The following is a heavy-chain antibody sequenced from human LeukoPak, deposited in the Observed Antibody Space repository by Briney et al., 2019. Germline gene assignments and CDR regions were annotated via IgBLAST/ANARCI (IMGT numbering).Heavy chain of an antibody. CDR1: GGTFSSYA. D-gene: IGHD2-8*01. Sequence: ASVKVSCKASGGTFSSYAISWVRQAPGQGLEWMGGIIPIFGTANYAQKFQGRVTITADESTSTAYMELSSLRSEDTAVYYCAREDCTNGVCLDYWGQGTLVTVSS. CDR3: AREDCTNGVCLDY. V-gene: IGHV1-69*13. CDR2: IIPIFGTA. J-gene: IGHJ4*02.